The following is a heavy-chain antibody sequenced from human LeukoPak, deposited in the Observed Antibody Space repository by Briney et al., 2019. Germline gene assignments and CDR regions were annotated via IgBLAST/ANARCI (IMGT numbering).Heavy chain of an antibody. D-gene: IGHD3-16*01. CDR1: GYTFTGYY. J-gene: IGHJ4*02. Sequence: ASVKVSCKASGYTFTGYYMHWVRQAPGQGLEWMGWINPNSGGTNYAQKFQGRVTMTRDTSISTAYMELSSLTSDDTAVYYCARVPGGPARDLNYWGQGSLVTVSS. V-gene: IGHV1-2*02. CDR3: ARVPGGPARDLNY. CDR2: INPNSGGT.